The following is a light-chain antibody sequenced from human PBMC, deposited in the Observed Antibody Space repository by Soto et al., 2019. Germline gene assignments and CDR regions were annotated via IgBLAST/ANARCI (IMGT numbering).Light chain of an antibody. CDR2: AAS. V-gene: IGKV1-17*01. CDR3: LQYYDYPYT. J-gene: IGKJ2*01. Sequence: DIKMTQSPSSLSAAVEDRVTITCRASQGLRSDLGWYHQKPGKAPKRLIFAASSLQSGAPSRFSGSGSVTHFTLTVTGLQTEDFATADCLQYYDYPYTFGPGTRLEIK. CDR1: QGLRSD.